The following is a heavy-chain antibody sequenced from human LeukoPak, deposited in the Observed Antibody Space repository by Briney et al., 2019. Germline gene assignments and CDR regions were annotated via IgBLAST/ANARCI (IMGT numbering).Heavy chain of an antibody. CDR1: GYTFTDHY. V-gene: IGHV1-2*02. CDR3: AGGIARYSSSYFDY. J-gene: IGHJ4*02. Sequence: GASVKVSCKASGYTFTDHYMHWVRQAPGQGLEWMGWINPNNGGTYYAQKFQGRVTMTRDTSIGTAYMELSRLKSDDTAVYYCAGGIARYSSSYFDYWGQGALVTVSS. CDR2: INPNNGGT. D-gene: IGHD3-16*01.